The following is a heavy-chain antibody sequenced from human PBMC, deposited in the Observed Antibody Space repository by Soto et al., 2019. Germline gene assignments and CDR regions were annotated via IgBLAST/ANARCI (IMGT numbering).Heavy chain of an antibody. CDR3: ARGLCSGGSCYSAH. CDR1: GGSFSGYY. J-gene: IGHJ4*02. V-gene: IGHV4-34*01. Sequence: SETLSLTCAFYGGSFSGYYWSWIRQPPGKGLEWIGEINHSGSTNYNPSLKSRVAISVDTSKNQFSLKLSSVTAADTAVYYCARGLCSGGSCYSAHWGQGTLVTVSS. CDR2: INHSGST. D-gene: IGHD2-15*01.